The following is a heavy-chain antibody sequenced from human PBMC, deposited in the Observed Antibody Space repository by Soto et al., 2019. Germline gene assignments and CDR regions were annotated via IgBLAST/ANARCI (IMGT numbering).Heavy chain of an antibody. CDR1: GGSVSSYY. D-gene: IGHD2-15*01. CDR3: ARRYGGTFHY. CDR2: IYYSGST. J-gene: IGHJ4*02. V-gene: IGHV4-59*08. Sequence: QVQLQESGPGLVKPSETLSLTCTVSGGSVSSYYWSWIRQPPGKGLEWIGYIYYSGSTNYNPSLKSRVTISVDTSKNQFSLKLSSVTAADTAMYYCARRYGGTFHYLGQGTLVTVSS.